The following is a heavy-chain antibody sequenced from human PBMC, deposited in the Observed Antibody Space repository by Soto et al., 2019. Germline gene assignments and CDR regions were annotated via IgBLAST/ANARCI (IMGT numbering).Heavy chain of an antibody. CDR1: GGSISSGGYY. CDR2: IYYSGST. V-gene: IGHV4-31*03. CDR3: ARDRGVSIAARPCGWFDP. D-gene: IGHD6-6*01. Sequence: PSETLSLTCTVSGGSISSGGYYWSWIRQHPGKGLEWIGYIYYSGSTYYNPSLKSRVTISVDTSKNQFSLKLSSVTAADTAVYYCARDRGVSIAARPCGWFDPWGQGTLVTVSS. J-gene: IGHJ5*02.